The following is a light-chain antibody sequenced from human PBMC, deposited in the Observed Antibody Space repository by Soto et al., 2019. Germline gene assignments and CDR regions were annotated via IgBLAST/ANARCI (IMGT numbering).Light chain of an antibody. CDR3: NSYTSSSTPYV. J-gene: IGLJ1*01. V-gene: IGLV2-14*01. CDR2: DVS. CDR1: SSDVGGYNY. Sequence: QSVLTQPASVSGSPGQSITISCTGTSSDVGGYNYVSWYQQHPGKAPKLMIYDVSNRPSGVSNRLSGSKSGNTASLTISGLQAEDEADYYCNSYTSSSTPYVFGTGTKVTVL.